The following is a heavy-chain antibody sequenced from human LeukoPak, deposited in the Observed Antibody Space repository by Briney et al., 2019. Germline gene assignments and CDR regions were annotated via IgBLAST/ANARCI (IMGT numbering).Heavy chain of an antibody. D-gene: IGHD6-13*01. CDR1: GFTFSSYW. CDR2: IKQDGSEK. J-gene: IGHJ4*02. CDR3: ARHGGAIAAAGSLDY. Sequence: GGSLRLSCAASGFTFSSYWMSWVRQAPGKGLEWVANIKQDGSEKYYVDSVKGRFTISRDNAKNSLYLQMNSLRAEDTAVYYCARHGGAIAAAGSLDYWGQGTLVTVSS. V-gene: IGHV3-7*01.